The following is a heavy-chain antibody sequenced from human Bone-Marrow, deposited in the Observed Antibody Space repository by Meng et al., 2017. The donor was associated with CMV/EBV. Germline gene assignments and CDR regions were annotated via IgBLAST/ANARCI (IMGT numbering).Heavy chain of an antibody. CDR1: GGSISSSSYY. Sequence: SETLSLTCTVSGGSISSSSYYWGWIRQPPGKGLEWIGSIYYSGSTYYNPSLKSRVTISVDTSKNQFSPKLSSVTAADTAVYYCAREGIVVVPAANDAFDIWGQGTMVTVSS. J-gene: IGHJ3*02. CDR3: AREGIVVVPAANDAFDI. D-gene: IGHD2-2*01. CDR2: IYYSGST. V-gene: IGHV4-39*07.